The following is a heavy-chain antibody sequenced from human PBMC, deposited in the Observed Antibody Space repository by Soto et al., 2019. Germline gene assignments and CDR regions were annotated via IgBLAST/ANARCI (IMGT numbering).Heavy chain of an antibody. V-gene: IGHV1-8*01. CDR3: ARMSSSSWYNWFDP. CDR2: MNPNSGNT. CDR1: GYTFTSYD. D-gene: IGHD6-13*01. J-gene: IGHJ5*02. Sequence: QVHLVQSGAEVKKPGASVKVSCKASGYTFTSYDINLVRQATGQGLEWMGWMNPNSGNTGYAEKFQGRVTMTRNTSMSTVYMELSSLRSEDTAVYYCARMSSSSWYNWFDPWGQGTLVTVSS.